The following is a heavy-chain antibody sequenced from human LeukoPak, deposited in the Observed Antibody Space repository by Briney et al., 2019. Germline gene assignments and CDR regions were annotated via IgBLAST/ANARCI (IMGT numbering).Heavy chain of an antibody. CDR2: TYYRSTWYN. CDR3: ARRLTQYDCFDP. Sequence: SQTLSLTCAISGDSVSSNSVTWDWIRQSPSRGLEWLGRTYYRSTWYNDYAVSVRGRITVNPDTSKNQFSLHLNSVTPEDTAVYYCARRLTQYDCFDPWGQGILITVSS. CDR1: GDSVSSNSVT. J-gene: IGHJ5*02. D-gene: IGHD2-2*01. V-gene: IGHV6-1*01.